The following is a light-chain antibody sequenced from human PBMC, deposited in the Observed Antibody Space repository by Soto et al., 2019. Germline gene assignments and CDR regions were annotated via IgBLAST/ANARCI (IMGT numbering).Light chain of an antibody. V-gene: IGKV1-39*01. CDR1: PSISRY. Sequence: DIQLTQLPSSLSASVGARVTIPCRASPSISRYLNWYQQKPGKAPTPLIYAASSLQGGVPSRFSGSGSGTDFTLTISSLQPEDFGTYYCQQSYSTPWTFGQGTKVEIK. J-gene: IGKJ1*01. CDR2: AAS. CDR3: QQSYSTPWT.